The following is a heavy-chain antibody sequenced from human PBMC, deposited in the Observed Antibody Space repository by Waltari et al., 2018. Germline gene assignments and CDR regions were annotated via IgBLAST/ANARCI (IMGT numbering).Heavy chain of an antibody. V-gene: IGHV3-30-3*01. J-gene: IGHJ4*02. CDR3: ASDIAALGDY. Sequence: QVQLVESGGGVVQPGRSLRLSCAASGFTFSSYAMHWVRQAPGKGLEWVAVISYDGSNKYYADSVKGRFTISRDNSKNTLYLQMNSLRAEDTAVYYCASDIAALGDYWGQGTLVTVSS. CDR2: ISYDGSNK. CDR1: GFTFSSYA. D-gene: IGHD6-6*01.